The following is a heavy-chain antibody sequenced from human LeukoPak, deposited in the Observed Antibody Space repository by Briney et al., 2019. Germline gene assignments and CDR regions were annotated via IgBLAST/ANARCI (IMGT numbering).Heavy chain of an antibody. D-gene: IGHD2-2*01. CDR1: GGSISSSSYY. CDR2: IYYSGST. CDR3: ARDGGIVVVPAAQVDEDQRWYFDL. Sequence: KTSETLSLTCTVSGGSISSSSYYWSWIRQHPGKGLEWIGYIYYSGSTYYNPSLKSRVTISVDTSKNQFSLKLSSVTAADTAVYYCARDGGIVVVPAAQVDEDQRWYFDLWGRGTLVTVSS. V-gene: IGHV4-31*03. J-gene: IGHJ2*01.